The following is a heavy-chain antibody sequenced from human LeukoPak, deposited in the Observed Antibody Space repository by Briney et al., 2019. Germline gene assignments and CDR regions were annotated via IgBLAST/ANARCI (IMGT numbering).Heavy chain of an antibody. Sequence: GGSLRLSCAASGFTVSHNYMSWVRQAPGKGLECVSVIYSGGSTYYADSVKGRFTISRDNSKNTLYLQMNSLRVEDTAVYYCASFSLEWFTFDYWGQGTLVTVSS. CDR3: ASFSLEWFTFDY. J-gene: IGHJ4*02. CDR1: GFTVSHNY. V-gene: IGHV3-53*01. CDR2: IYSGGST. D-gene: IGHD3-3*01.